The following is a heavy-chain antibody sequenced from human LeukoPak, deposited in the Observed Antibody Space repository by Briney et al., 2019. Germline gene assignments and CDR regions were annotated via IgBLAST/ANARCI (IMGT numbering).Heavy chain of an antibody. CDR1: GGSISSSSYY. V-gene: IGHV4-39*01. CDR2: IYYSGST. J-gene: IGHJ4*02. Sequence: SETLSLTCTVSGGSISSSSYYWGWIRQPPGKGLEWIGSIYYSGSTYYNPSLKSRVTISVDTSKNQFSLKLSSVTAADTAVYYCARQGPQHQRTFDYWGQGTLVTVSS. CDR3: ARQGPQHQRTFDY. D-gene: IGHD2-2*01.